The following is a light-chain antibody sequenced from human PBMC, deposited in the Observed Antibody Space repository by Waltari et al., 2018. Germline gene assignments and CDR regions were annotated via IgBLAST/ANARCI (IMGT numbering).Light chain of an antibody. CDR2: ANN. J-gene: IGLJ3*02. CDR3: LSYDNRLTGWV. V-gene: IGLV1-40*01. Sequence: QSVLSQPPSVSGAPGQRVTISCAGSSSNIGAGSGVHWYQHLPGTAPKLLIYANNNRPSGFPARVSGSKSGTSASLAITGLQAEDEADYYCLSYDNRLTGWVFGGGTKVTVL. CDR1: SSNIGAGSG.